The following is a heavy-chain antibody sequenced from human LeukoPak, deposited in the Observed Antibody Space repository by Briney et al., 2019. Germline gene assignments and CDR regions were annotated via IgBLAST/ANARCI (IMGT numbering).Heavy chain of an antibody. CDR1: GGTFSSYA. J-gene: IGHJ6*02. D-gene: IGHD4-23*01. V-gene: IGHV1-69*04. CDR3: ASAPHGGNTYYYYGMDV. CDR2: IIPILSIA. Sequence: ASVKVSCKASGGTFSSYAISWVRQAPGQGLEWMGRIIPILSIANYAQKFQGRVTITADRSTSTAYMELRSLRSEDTAVYYCASAPHGGNTYYYYGMDVWGQGTTVTVSS.